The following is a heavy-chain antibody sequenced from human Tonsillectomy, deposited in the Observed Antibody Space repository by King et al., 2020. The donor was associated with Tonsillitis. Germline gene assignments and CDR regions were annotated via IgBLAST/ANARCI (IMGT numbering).Heavy chain of an antibody. V-gene: IGHV5-51*01. Sequence: VQLVESGAEVKKPGESLKISCKGSGYSFTSYWIGWVRQMPGKGLEWMGIIYPGDFATRYSPSFQGQVTISAAKSISTAYLQWSSLKASDTAMYYCARSRGSSWANFDYWGQGTLVTVSS. CDR3: ARSRGSSWANFDY. CDR2: IYPGDFAT. CDR1: GYSFTSYW. J-gene: IGHJ4*02. D-gene: IGHD6-13*01.